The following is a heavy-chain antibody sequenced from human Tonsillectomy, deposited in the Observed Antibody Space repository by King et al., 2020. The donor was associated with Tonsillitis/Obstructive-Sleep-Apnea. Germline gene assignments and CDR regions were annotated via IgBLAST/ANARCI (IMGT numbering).Heavy chain of an antibody. CDR3: ARLRVNRAGTGGFDY. CDR1: GYSFTSYW. Sequence: VQLVESGAEVKKPGESLTISCTGSGYSFTSYWIGWVRQMPGNGLEWMGIIYPGDSDTRYSPSFQGQVTISADKSISTAYLQWSSLKASDTAMYYCARLRVNRAGTGGFDYWGQGTLVTVSS. CDR2: IYPGDSDT. J-gene: IGHJ4*02. D-gene: IGHD1-7*01. V-gene: IGHV5-51*01.